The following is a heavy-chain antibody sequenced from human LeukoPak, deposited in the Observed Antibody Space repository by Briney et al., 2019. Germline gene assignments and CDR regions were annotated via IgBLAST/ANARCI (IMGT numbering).Heavy chain of an antibody. V-gene: IGHV3-30-3*01. J-gene: IGHJ4*02. CDR2: ISYDGSNK. D-gene: IGHD3-9*01. CDR3: ARDGLTYYDILTGGRRAYYFDY. CDR1: GFTFSSYA. Sequence: GGSLRPSCAASGFTFSSYAMHWVRQAPGKGLEWVAVISYDGSNKYYADSVKGRFTISRDNSKNTLYLQMNSLRAEDTAVYYCARDGLTYYDILTGGRRAYYFDYWGQGTLVTVSS.